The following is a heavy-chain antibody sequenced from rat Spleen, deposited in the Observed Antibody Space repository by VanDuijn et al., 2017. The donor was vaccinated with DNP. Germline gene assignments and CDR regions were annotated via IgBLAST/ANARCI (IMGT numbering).Heavy chain of an antibody. J-gene: IGHJ3*01. Sequence: EVQLVESGGGLVQPGRSLKLSCAASGFTFSDYNMAWVRQAPKKGLEWVASINTDGGSTFYPDSVKGRFTISRDNAKSTLYLQMDSLRSEDTATYFCTTGTGWFGSWGQGTLVTVSS. CDR2: INTDGGST. V-gene: IGHV5S10*01. CDR3: TTGTGWFGS. D-gene: IGHD5-1*01. CDR1: GFTFSDYN.